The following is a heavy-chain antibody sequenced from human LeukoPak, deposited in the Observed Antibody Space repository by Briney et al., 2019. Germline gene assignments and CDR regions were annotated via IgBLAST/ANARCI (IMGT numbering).Heavy chain of an antibody. Sequence: GGSLRLSCAASGFTFSSYWMSWVRQAPGKGLEWVSVIYSGGSTYYADSVKGRFTISRDNSKNTLYLQMNSLRAEDTAVYYCASSYGGYDSSGYYSEVDYWGQGTLVTVSS. CDR1: GFTFSSYW. V-gene: IGHV3-53*01. D-gene: IGHD3-22*01. CDR2: IYSGGST. J-gene: IGHJ4*02. CDR3: ASSYGGYDSSGYYSEVDY.